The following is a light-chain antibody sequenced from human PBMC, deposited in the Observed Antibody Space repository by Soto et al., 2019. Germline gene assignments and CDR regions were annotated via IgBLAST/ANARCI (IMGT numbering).Light chain of an antibody. J-gene: IGLJ3*02. CDR2: EVN. V-gene: IGLV2-14*01. CDR1: SSDVGTYNY. Sequence: QSALTQPASVSGSPGQSITISCTGTSSDVGTYNYFSWYQHHPGKAPKLMIYEVNTRPSGVSNRFSGSKSGNTASLTISGLQADDEADYYCSSYPTSSTLVVFGGGTKVTVL. CDR3: SSYPTSSTLVV.